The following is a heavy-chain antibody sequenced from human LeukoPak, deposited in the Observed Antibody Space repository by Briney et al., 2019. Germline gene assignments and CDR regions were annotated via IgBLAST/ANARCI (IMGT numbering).Heavy chain of an antibody. J-gene: IGHJ3*02. D-gene: IGHD5-18*01. CDR2: IYRSGSA. CDR1: GGSISSYY. V-gene: IGHV4-4*07. CDR3: ARCRTQLWSDAFDI. Sequence: SETVPLTCTVSGGSISSYYWSWIRQPAGKGLEWIGRIYRSGSANYNPSLKSRVTISVDESKNHFSLKLNSVTAADTAVYYCARCRTQLWSDAFDIWGQGTVLTVSS.